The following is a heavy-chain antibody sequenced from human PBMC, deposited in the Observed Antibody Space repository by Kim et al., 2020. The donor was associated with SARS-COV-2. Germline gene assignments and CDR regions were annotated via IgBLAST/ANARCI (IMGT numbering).Heavy chain of an antibody. CDR3: ARVGGLKGFDI. V-gene: IGHV1-3*01. Sequence: ASVKVSCKASGYTFPTFALHWLRQAPGQSLECVGSINPANDKTKYSQNFQGRVTITSDASASTAYMELRSLRSEDTAVYYCARVGGLKGFDIWGQGTLVTVSS. D-gene: IGHD1-26*01. CDR2: INPANDKT. J-gene: IGHJ3*02. CDR1: GYTFPTFA.